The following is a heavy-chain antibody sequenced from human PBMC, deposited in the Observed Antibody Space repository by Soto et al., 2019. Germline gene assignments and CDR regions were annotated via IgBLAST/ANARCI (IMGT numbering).Heavy chain of an antibody. J-gene: IGHJ4*02. D-gene: IGHD3-10*01. CDR2: INVYNGNT. V-gene: IGHV1-18*01. CDR3: ARDTSRGEYDY. Sequence: QVQLVQSGAEVKKPGASVKVSCKASGYTFTSYGISWVRQAPGQGLEWRGWINVYNGNTNYAQKLQGRVTMTTDTSTSTAYLALRSLRSADTAVYVCARDTSRGEYDYWGQGTLVTVSS. CDR1: GYTFTSYG.